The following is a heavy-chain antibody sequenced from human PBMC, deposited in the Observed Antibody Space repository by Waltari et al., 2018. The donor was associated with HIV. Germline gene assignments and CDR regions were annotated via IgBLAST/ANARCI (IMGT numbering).Heavy chain of an antibody. V-gene: IGHV3-48*03. CDR3: AATRVVRGVMGWGGSGY. CDR2: ISSSGSTI. J-gene: IGHJ4*02. D-gene: IGHD3-10*01. Sequence: EVQLVESGGGLVQPGGSLRLSCAASGFTFSSYVMNWVRQAPGKGLEWVSYISSSGSTIHYADSVKGRFTISRDNAKNSLYLQMNSVRAEDTAVYYCAATRVVRGVMGWGGSGYWGQGTLVTVSS. CDR1: GFTFSSYV.